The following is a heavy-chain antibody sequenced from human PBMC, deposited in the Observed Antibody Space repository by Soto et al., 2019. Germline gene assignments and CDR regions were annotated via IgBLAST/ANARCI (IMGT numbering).Heavy chain of an antibody. CDR3: ARSIVVVTALDY. V-gene: IGHV1-3*05. CDR1: GYTFTSSA. Sequence: QVQLVQSGAEEKKPGASVKVSCKASGYTFTSSAMHWVRQAPGQRLEWMGWLNAGNGNTKYSQKFQGRVTITRDTSASTAYMELSSLRSEDTAVYYCARSIVVVTALDYWGQGTLVTVSS. D-gene: IGHD2-21*02. J-gene: IGHJ4*02. CDR2: LNAGNGNT.